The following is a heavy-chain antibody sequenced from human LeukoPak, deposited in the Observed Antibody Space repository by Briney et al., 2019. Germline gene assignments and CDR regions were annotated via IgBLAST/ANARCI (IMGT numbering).Heavy chain of an antibody. V-gene: IGHV5-51*01. CDR1: GYSLTSYW. Sequence: GESLKISCKGSGYSLTSYWIGWVRLMPGKGLEWMGIIYPGDSDTRYSPSFQGQVTISADKSISTAYLQWSSLKASDTAMYYCARGYCGGDCYSLAYYYYYGMDVWGQGTTVTVSS. D-gene: IGHD2-21*02. CDR2: IYPGDSDT. J-gene: IGHJ6*02. CDR3: ARGYCGGDCYSLAYYYYYGMDV.